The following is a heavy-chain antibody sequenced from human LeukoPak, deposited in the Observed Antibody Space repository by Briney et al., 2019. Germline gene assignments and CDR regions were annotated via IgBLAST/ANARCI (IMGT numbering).Heavy chain of an antibody. V-gene: IGHV3-30*03. CDR2: ISYDGSNK. Sequence: PGRSLRLSCAACRFTFSSYGMHWVRQAPGKGLEWVAVISYDGSNKYYADSVKGRFTISRDNSKNTLYLQMNSLRAEDTAVYYCARGPAASPNDNWFDPWGQGTLVTVSS. J-gene: IGHJ5*02. CDR3: ARGPAASPNDNWFDP. D-gene: IGHD2-2*01. CDR1: RFTFSSYG.